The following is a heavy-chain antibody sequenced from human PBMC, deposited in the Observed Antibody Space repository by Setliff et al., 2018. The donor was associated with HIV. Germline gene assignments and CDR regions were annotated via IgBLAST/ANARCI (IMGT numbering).Heavy chain of an antibody. J-gene: IGHJ4*02. Sequence: GGSLRFSCAASGFSFYSYVMSWVRQAPGKGPEWISLISGNGVTTDYADSVKGRFTSARDNSKNTLYLQMNSLRVEDTAVYYCAKVVGVAAGTADYWGQGTLVTVSS. D-gene: IGHD6-13*01. CDR3: AKVVGVAAGTADY. CDR2: ISGNGVTT. V-gene: IGHV3-23*01. CDR1: GFSFYSYV.